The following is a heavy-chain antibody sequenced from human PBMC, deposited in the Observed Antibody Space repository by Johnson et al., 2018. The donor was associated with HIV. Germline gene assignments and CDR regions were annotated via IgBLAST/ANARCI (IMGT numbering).Heavy chain of an antibody. Sequence: VQLVESGGGLVQPGGSLRLSCAASGFTFSSYAMHWVRQAPGKGLEWVSGINWNGGRTGYADSVKGRFTISRANAKNSLYLQMTTLRAEDTAVYYCVRGRGSYCLGKGAFDIWGQGTMVTVS. CDR1: GFTFSSYA. J-gene: IGHJ3*02. CDR3: VRGRGSYCLGKGAFDI. D-gene: IGHD1-26*01. V-gene: IGHV3/OR16-10*03. CDR2: INWNGGRT.